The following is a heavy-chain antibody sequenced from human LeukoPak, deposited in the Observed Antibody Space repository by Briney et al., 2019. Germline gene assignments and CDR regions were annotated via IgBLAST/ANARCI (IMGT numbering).Heavy chain of an antibody. J-gene: IGHJ4*02. D-gene: IGHD5/OR15-5a*01. Sequence: SETLSLTCAVYSGSFSGYYWSWIRQPPGKGLEWIGEINHSGSTNYNPSLRSRVTISVDTSKNQFSLKLNSVTAADTAIYYCARNSSTIVSRIRTAIGFDSWGQGTRVTVSS. CDR3: ARNSSTIVSRIRTAIGFDS. CDR1: SGSFSGYY. CDR2: INHSGST. V-gene: IGHV4-34*01.